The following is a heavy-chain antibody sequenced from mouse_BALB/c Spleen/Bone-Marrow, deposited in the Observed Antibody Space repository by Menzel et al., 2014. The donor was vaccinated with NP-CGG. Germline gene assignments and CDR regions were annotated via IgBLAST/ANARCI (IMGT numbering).Heavy chain of an antibody. V-gene: IGHV4-1*02. CDR1: GFDFSRYW. CDR2: INPGSSTI. J-gene: IGHJ3*01. CDR3: ARLGNYGWFTY. D-gene: IGHD2-1*01. Sequence: EVKLLESGGGLVQPGGSLKLSCAASGFDFSRYWMSWVRQAPGKGLEWIGEINPGSSTINYTPSLKDKFIISRDNAKNTLYLQMSKVRSEDTALYYCARLGNYGWFTYWGQGTLVTVSA.